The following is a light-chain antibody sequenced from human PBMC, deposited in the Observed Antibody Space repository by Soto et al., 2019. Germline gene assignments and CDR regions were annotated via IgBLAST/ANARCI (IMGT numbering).Light chain of an antibody. CDR3: QQNGSSPRT. CDR1: QSLSSNY. V-gene: IGKV3-20*01. J-gene: IGKJ2*01. Sequence: EIVLTQSPGTLSLSPGERATLSCRASQSLSSNYLAWYQHKPDQAPSLLIYGASSRATGIPDRFSGSGSGTDFRLTISRLETEYIAVYYCQQNGSSPRTFGQGTKLEIK. CDR2: GAS.